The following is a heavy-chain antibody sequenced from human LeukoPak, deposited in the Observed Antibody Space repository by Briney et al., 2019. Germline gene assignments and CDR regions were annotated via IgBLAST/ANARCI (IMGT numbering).Heavy chain of an antibody. Sequence: GGSLRLSCAASGFTFSSYWMSWVRQAPGKGLEWVANIKQDGSEKYYVDSVKGRFTISRDNAKNSLYLQMNSLRAEDTAVYYCARGPLTGRWPDMGFDYWGQGTLVTVSS. CDR2: IKQDGSEK. J-gene: IGHJ4*02. CDR3: ARGPLTGRWPDMGFDY. D-gene: IGHD5-24*01. V-gene: IGHV3-7*04. CDR1: GFTFSSYW.